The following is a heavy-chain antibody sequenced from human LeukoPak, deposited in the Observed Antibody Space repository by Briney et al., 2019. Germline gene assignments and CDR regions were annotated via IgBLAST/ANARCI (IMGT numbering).Heavy chain of an antibody. CDR2: ISSSSSYI. D-gene: IGHD1-7*01. CDR1: GFTFSSYS. Sequence: GGSLRLSCAASGFTFSSYSMNWVRQAPGKGLEWVSSISSSSSYIYYADSVKGRFTISRDNAKNSLYLQMNSLRGEDTALYYCARLSTTFYYYYMDVWGKGTTVTVSS. V-gene: IGHV3-21*04. J-gene: IGHJ6*03. CDR3: ARLSTTFYYYYMDV.